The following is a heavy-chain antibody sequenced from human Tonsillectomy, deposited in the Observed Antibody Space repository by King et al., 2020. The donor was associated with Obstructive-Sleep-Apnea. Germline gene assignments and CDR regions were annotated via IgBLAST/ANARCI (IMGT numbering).Heavy chain of an antibody. CDR2: IYYRGRT. V-gene: IGHV4-31*03. Sequence: VQLQESGPGLVKPSQTLSLTCTVAGGSISSSGYYWSCIRQHPGEGLWWIGYIYYRGRTYYDPSLKSRVTISIDKSKNPFSLKLSSVTAADTAVYYCARLTYYYDSSGYYSHYYFDYWGQGTLVTVSS. J-gene: IGHJ4*02. D-gene: IGHD3-22*01. CDR1: GGSISSSGYY. CDR3: ARLTYYYDSSGYYSHYYFDY.